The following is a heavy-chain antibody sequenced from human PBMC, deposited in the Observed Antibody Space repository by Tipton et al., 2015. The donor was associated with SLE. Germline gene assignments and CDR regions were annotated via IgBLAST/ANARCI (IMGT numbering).Heavy chain of an antibody. CDR1: GGSVSSSSKY. J-gene: IGHJ5*02. Sequence: TLSLTCTVSGGSVSSSSKYWAWIRQPPGKGLEWIGSIYSTGTTTYYNSFLKSRVTMSVDTSKNQFSLRLTSVIAADTAVYYCARLHGYSYGLNWFDPWGQGTLISVSS. D-gene: IGHD5-18*01. CDR3: ARLHGYSYGLNWFDP. V-gene: IGHV4-39*07. CDR2: IYSTGTTT.